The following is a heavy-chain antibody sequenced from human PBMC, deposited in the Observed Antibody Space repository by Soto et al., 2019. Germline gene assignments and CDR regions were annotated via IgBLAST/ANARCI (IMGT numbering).Heavy chain of an antibody. CDR1: GFTFSSYA. CDR2: ISGSGGST. J-gene: IGHJ4*02. CDR3: AKSYSSSWYYFDY. D-gene: IGHD6-13*01. V-gene: IGHV3-23*01. Sequence: GGSLRLSCAASGFTFSSYAMSWVRQAPGKGLKWVSAISGSGGSTYYADSVKGRFTISRDNSKNTLYLQMNSLRAEDTAVYYCAKSYSSSWYYFDYWGQGTLVTVSS.